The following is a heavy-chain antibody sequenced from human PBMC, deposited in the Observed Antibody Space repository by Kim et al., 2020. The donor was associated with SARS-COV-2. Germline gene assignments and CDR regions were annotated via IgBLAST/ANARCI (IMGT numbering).Heavy chain of an antibody. Sequence: SPSFHGQVTISADKAISTAYLQWSSLKASDTAMYYCARCSGGSCYSGLDYWGQGTLVTVSS. V-gene: IGHV5-51*01. D-gene: IGHD2-15*01. CDR3: ARCSGGSCYSGLDY. J-gene: IGHJ4*02.